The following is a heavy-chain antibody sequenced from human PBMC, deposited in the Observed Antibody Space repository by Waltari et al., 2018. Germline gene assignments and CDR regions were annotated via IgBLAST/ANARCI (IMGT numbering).Heavy chain of an antibody. J-gene: IGHJ4*02. CDR1: GFTFSNYG. D-gene: IGHD3-10*01. CDR2: ISGDGAGP. V-gene: IGHV3-23*01. Sequence: VQLLESGGGLVQPGGSLRLSCAASGFTFSNYGMNWVRQAPGKGLEWVSRISGDGAGPFYGDAVKGRLTISRDNSESTRRLQMHSLRTEDTAIYFCAAYSGISSSFEYWGQGTLVTVSS. CDR3: AAYSGISSSFEY.